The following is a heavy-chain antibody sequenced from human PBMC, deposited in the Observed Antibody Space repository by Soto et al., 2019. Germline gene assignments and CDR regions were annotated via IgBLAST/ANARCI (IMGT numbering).Heavy chain of an antibody. Sequence: QVHLVQAGAEVKKPGSSVKVSCRASGGTFNRYSISWVRQAPGQGLEWMGRIIPMFGITNYAQKFQGRVMITADKSANTAYMAVSGLISEDTAMYYCATFYEGDCTTTTCYGDFDYWGQGTLVTVSS. CDR2: IIPMFGIT. CDR1: GGTFNRYS. CDR3: ATFYEGDCTTTTCYGDFDY. J-gene: IGHJ4*02. D-gene: IGHD2-2*01. V-gene: IGHV1-69*02.